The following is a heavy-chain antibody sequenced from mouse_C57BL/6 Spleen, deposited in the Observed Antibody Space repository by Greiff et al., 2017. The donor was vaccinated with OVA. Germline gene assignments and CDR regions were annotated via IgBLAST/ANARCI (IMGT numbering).Heavy chain of an antibody. CDR3: AREDDYGSSPYWYFDV. D-gene: IGHD1-1*01. Sequence: EVQVVESGGGLVKPGGSLKLSCAASGFTFSDYGMHWVRQAPEKGLEWVAYISSGSSTIYYADTVKGRFTISRDHAKDNLFLQMTSLMSEYTAMYYCAREDDYGSSPYWYFDVWGTGTTVTVSS. J-gene: IGHJ1*03. CDR2: ISSGSSTI. CDR1: GFTFSDYG. V-gene: IGHV5-17*01.